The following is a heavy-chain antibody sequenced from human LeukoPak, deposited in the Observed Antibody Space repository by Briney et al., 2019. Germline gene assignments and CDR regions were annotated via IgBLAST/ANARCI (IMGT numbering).Heavy chain of an antibody. CDR3: ARRGGRSVIGY. D-gene: IGHD3-3*02. CDR1: GITVSTNY. Sequence: GSLRLSCAASGITVSTNYMSWVRQSPGKGLEWIGEIYYTGTTNYNPSLKSRVTISIDKSKKQMSLKLSSVTAADTAVYYCARRGGRSVIGYWGQGTLVTVSS. J-gene: IGHJ4*02. V-gene: IGHV4-34*01. CDR2: IYYTGTT.